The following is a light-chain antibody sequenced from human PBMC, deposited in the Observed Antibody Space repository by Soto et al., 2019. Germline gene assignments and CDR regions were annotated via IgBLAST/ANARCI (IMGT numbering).Light chain of an antibody. CDR1: QNIYSN. Sequence: ILMTQSPATLSVSPGERVTLSCRASQNIYSNIAWYQQRPGQAPRLLIYRASTRATGVPARFSGSGYGTDFTLTISSLQSEDFTVYSCLQYHNLWAFGQGTKVDIK. V-gene: IGKV3-15*01. CDR2: RAS. CDR3: LQYHNLWA. J-gene: IGKJ1*01.